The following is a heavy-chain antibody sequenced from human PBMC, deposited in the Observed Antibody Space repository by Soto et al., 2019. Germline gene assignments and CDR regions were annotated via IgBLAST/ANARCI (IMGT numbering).Heavy chain of an antibody. V-gene: IGHV4-39*01. CDR1: GDSISGYY. J-gene: IGHJ4*02. Sequence: SETLSLTCAVSGDSISGYYWTWIRQPPGKGLEWVGSISYSGTTDYNPSIKSRVSLSVDTVKNQFSLKLRAVTAADTAVYSCASHRGDTLVYWGQGTVVTVSS. CDR3: ASHRGDTLVY. D-gene: IGHD2-8*02. CDR2: ISYSGTT.